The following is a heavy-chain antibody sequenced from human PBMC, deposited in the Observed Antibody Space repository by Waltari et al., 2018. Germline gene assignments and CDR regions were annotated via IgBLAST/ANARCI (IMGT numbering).Heavy chain of an antibody. CDR2: IYYSGST. Sequence: QVQLQESGPGLVKPSETLSLPCTVSGGSISSYYWSWIRQPPGKGLEWIGYIYYSGSTNYNPSLKSRVTISVDTSKNQFSLKLSSVTAVDTAVYYCARDGRSGSYFDAFDIWGQGTMVTVSS. D-gene: IGHD1-26*01. V-gene: IGHV4-59*01. J-gene: IGHJ3*02. CDR3: ARDGRSGSYFDAFDI. CDR1: GGSISSYY.